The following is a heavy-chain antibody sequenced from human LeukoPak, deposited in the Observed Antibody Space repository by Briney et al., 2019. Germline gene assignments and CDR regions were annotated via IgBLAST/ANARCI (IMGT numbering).Heavy chain of an antibody. V-gene: IGHV3-23*01. D-gene: IGHD3-3*01. Sequence: GGSLRLSCAASGFTFSSYAMSWVRQAPGRGLEWVSAISGSGGSTYYADSVKGRFTISRDNSKNTLYLQMNSLRAEDTAVYYCAKALGVRYYDFWSGYPPYYMDVWGKGTTVTVSS. CDR1: GFTFSSYA. CDR2: ISGSGGST. CDR3: AKALGVRYYDFWSGYPPYYMDV. J-gene: IGHJ6*03.